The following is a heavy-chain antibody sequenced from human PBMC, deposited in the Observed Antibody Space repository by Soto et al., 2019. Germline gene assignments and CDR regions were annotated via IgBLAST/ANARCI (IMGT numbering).Heavy chain of an antibody. V-gene: IGHV3-23*01. J-gene: IGHJ3*01. Sequence: EVQLLESGGDLVQPGGSLRLSCAASGFTFTTFAMSWVRQAPGKGLQWVSTSTPSGSTFYDDSVEGRFTFSRDRSKNTLYLQMHRLRASDAAVYYCTNPGDGYAYGSNGFGLWGQGRIVTVCS. D-gene: IGHD3-10*01. CDR3: TNPGDGYAYGSNGFGL. CDR1: GFTFTTFA. CDR2: STPSGST.